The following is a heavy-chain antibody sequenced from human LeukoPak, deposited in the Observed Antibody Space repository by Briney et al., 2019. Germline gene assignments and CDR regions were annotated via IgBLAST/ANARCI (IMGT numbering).Heavy chain of an antibody. J-gene: IGHJ5*02. Sequence: SGPTLVKPTQTLTLTCTFSVFSLSTSGVGGGWIRQPPGKALEWLALSYWNDDKRYSPSLKSRLTITQDTSKNQVVLTMTNMNIADTATYYCAHLIVVVPWFDPWGQGTLVTVSS. V-gene: IGHV2-5*01. CDR2: SYWNDDK. CDR3: AHLIVVVPWFDP. D-gene: IGHD2-2*01. CDR1: VFSLSTSGVG.